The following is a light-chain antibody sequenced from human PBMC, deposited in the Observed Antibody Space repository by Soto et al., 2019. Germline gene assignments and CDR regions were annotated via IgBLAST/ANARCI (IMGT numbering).Light chain of an antibody. Sequence: EIVMTQSPATLSVSPGERATLSCRASQSVGSSLAWYQQEPGQAPRLLIYGASSRATGIPDRFSGSGSGTDFTLTISRLEPEDFAVYYCQQYGSSPPWTFGQGTKVDIK. V-gene: IGKV3-20*01. CDR3: QQYGSSPPWT. J-gene: IGKJ1*01. CDR1: QSVGSS. CDR2: GAS.